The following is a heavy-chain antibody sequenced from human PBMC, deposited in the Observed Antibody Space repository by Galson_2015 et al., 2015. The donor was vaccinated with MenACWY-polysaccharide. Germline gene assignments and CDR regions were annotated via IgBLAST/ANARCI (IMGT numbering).Heavy chain of an antibody. Sequence: CAISGDSVSSHSAAWNWIRQSPSRGLEWLGRTYYRSKWYKYYALSVKSRMTINVDTAKNQFSLQLNSVTPEDTAMYYCASQGIAVAGVIDYWGRGTLVPVSS. CDR3: ASQGIAVAGVIDY. V-gene: IGHV6-1*01. CDR2: TYYRSKWYK. D-gene: IGHD6-19*01. J-gene: IGHJ4*02. CDR1: GDSVSSHSAA.